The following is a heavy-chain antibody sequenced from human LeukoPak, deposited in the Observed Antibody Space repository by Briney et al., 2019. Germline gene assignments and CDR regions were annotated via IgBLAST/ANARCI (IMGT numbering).Heavy chain of an antibody. CDR3: ARTVSGDYYGMDA. D-gene: IGHD1-26*01. CDR1: GGSISNSY. J-gene: IGHJ6*02. Sequence: SETLTLTCTVSGGSISNSYWSWVRQPPGKGLEWIGYTSYSGSTNYNPSLKSRVTMSVDTSKDQFCLRLISVTAADTAVYYCARTVSGDYYGMDACGQGTTVTVSS. V-gene: IGHV4-59*08. CDR2: TSYSGST.